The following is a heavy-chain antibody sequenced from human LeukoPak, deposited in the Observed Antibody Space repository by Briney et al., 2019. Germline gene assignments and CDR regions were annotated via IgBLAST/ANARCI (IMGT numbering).Heavy chain of an antibody. V-gene: IGHV3-53*01. D-gene: IGHD5/OR15-5a*01. J-gene: IGHJ4*02. CDR1: GFTVSSNY. CDR2: IYFGGTT. Sequence: PGGSLRLSCAASGFTVSSNYMTWVRQAPGQGLEWVSVIYFGGTTYYADSVKGRFTIFRDNSKNTVYLQMNSLRVEDTAVYYCARGDGVYVYWGQGTLVTVSS. CDR3: ARGDGVYVY.